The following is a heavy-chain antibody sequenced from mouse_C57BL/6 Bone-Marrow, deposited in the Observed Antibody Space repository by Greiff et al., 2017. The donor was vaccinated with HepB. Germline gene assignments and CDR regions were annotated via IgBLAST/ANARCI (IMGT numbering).Heavy chain of an antibody. Sequence: VQLKESGAELVRPGASVKLSCTASGFNIKDYYMHWVKQRPEQGLEWIGRIDPEDGDTEYAPKFQGKATMTADTSSNTAYLQLSSLTSEDTAVYYCTPGDGYYRYAMDYWGQGTSVTVSS. CDR2: IDPEDGDT. V-gene: IGHV14-1*01. D-gene: IGHD2-3*01. CDR3: TPGDGYYRYAMDY. CDR1: GFNIKDYY. J-gene: IGHJ4*01.